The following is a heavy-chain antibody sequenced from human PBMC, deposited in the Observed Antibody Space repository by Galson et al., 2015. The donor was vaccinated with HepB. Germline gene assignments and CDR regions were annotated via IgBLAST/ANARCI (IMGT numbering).Heavy chain of an antibody. CDR2: ISTRSTYI. CDR1: GFNFGSYF. J-gene: IGHJ6*02. V-gene: IGHV3-21*06. Sequence: SLRLSCAGSGFNFGSYFMNWVRQAPGKGLEWVAYISTRSTYIYYADSMKGRFTISRDDAKNSLYLQMNSLRADDTAVYYCARVYDGDDAGEDYVMDVWGPGATVTVSS. D-gene: IGHD4-17*01. CDR3: ARVYDGDDAGEDYVMDV.